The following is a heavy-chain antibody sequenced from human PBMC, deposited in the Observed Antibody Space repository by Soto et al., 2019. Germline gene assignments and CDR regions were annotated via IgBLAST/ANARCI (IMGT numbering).Heavy chain of an antibody. CDR3: ASLDAGTEFDY. J-gene: IGHJ4*02. D-gene: IGHD1-1*01. CDR1: GDSISSNNW. V-gene: IGHV4-4*02. Sequence: SETLSLTCAVSGDSISSNNWWSWVRQPPGEGLEWIGEIYHSGSTKYDPSLRSRVTISLDKSKNQFSLKLSSVTAADTAVYYCASLDAGTEFDYWGQGTLVTVSS. CDR2: IYHSGST.